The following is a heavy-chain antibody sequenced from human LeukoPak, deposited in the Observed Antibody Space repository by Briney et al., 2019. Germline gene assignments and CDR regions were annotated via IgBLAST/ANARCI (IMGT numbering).Heavy chain of an antibody. CDR1: GFSVTSNY. CDR2: LYSSGYT. Sequence: GGSLLLSCAASGFSVTSNYMSWGRQAPGQGLEWVSVLYSSGYTKYADSVKGRFSISRDTSENTLSLHMNSLRAEDSAVYYCAAKGNGYTGTYVFAHWGRGTLVTVSS. D-gene: IGHD5-12*01. J-gene: IGHJ4*02. CDR3: AAKGNGYTGTYVFAH. V-gene: IGHV3-66*01.